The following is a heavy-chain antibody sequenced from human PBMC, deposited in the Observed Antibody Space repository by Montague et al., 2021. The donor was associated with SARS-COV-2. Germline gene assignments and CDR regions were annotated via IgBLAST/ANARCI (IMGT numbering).Heavy chain of an antibody. Sequence: SETLSLTCAVYGETFSGYYWSWIRQPPGKGLEWIGEINHSGSTNSNPSLKSRLTISVDTSKNQFYLKLSSVTAADTAVYYCARPSCSSTSCYGPLWYWGQGTLVTVSS. CDR2: INHSGST. J-gene: IGHJ4*02. CDR1: GETFSGYY. CDR3: ARPSCSSTSCYGPLWY. V-gene: IGHV4-34*01. D-gene: IGHD2-2*01.